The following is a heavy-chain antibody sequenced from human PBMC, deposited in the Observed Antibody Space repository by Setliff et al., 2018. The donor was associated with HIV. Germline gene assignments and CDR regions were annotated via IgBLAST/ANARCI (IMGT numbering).Heavy chain of an antibody. CDR3: ARLGWQQNYYYYYMDV. CDR1: GGSMSSSSYY. V-gene: IGHV4-39*01. CDR2: IYYSGAT. Sequence: SETLSLTCTVSGGSMSSSSYYWGWIRQTPDKGLEWIGIIYYSGATYYNPSLTSRVTISVDTSRNRFSLDLSSVTAADTAVYYCARLGWQQNYYYYYMDVWGKGTTVTVSS. D-gene: IGHD6-13*01. J-gene: IGHJ6*03.